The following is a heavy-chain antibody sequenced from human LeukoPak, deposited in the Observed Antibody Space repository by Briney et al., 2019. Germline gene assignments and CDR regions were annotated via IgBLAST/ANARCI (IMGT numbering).Heavy chain of an antibody. CDR3: ATVPPRYSSSWYGLD. CDR2: IRPNSGGT. D-gene: IGHD6-13*01. CDR1: GYTFGAYY. J-gene: IGHJ4*02. V-gene: IGHV1-2*02. Sequence: ASVKVSCKASGYTFGAYYMYWVRQAPGQGLEWMGWIRPNSGGTNYTQKFQGRVTMTEDTSTDTAYMELSSLRSEDTAVYYCATVPPRYSSSWYGLDWGQGTLVTVSS.